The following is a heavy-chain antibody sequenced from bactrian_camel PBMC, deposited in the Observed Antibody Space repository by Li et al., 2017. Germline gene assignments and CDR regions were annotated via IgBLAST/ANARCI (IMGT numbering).Heavy chain of an antibody. D-gene: IGHD1*01. Sequence: VQLVESGGGSVQAGGSLRLTCAPASMYTLRRYCMGWFRQTPGKDREDVASIDTDDHTTYADSVKGRFTISKDTAKNTLSLQMNDLKPEDTAMYYCAADEYCGGGGVGWRGQGTQVTVS. CDR3: AADEYCGGGGVGW. CDR2: IDTDDHT. V-gene: IGHV3S6*01. J-gene: IGHJ4*01. CDR1: MYTLRRYC.